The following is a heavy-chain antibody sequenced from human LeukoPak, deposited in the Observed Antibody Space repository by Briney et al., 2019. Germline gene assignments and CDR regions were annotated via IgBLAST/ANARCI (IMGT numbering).Heavy chain of an antibody. V-gene: IGHV3-74*01. CDR1: GFTFSSYW. CDR3: ARDSVEWYIFDY. Sequence: GGSLRLSCAASGFTFSSYWMLWVRQAPGKGTVWVARTNRDGSSTAYADSVKGRFTIPKDNAKNTLYLLMNSLRAEDTAVYYCARDSVEWYIFDYWGQGTLVTVSS. J-gene: IGHJ4*02. D-gene: IGHD3-3*01. CDR2: TNRDGSST.